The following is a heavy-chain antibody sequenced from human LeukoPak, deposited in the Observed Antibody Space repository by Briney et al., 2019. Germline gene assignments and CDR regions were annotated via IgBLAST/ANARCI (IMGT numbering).Heavy chain of an antibody. CDR1: GFAFSSYW. J-gene: IGHJ3*02. V-gene: IGHV3-74*01. CDR2: INSDGSST. D-gene: IGHD1-26*01. CDR3: ARGGSYSLDAFDI. Sequence: GGSLRLCCAASGFAFSSYWMHWVRQAPGKGLVWVSRINSDGSSTSYVDSVKGRFTISRDNAKNTLYLQMNSLRAEDTAVYYCARGGSYSLDAFDIWGQGTMVTVSS.